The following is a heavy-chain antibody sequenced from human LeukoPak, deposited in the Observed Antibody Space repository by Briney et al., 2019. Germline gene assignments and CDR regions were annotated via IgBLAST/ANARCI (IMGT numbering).Heavy chain of an antibody. V-gene: IGHV4-34*01. D-gene: IGHD2-2*02. CDR3: ARGIVVVPAAISLSRPGARFDY. CDR1: GDSISGYY. Sequence: SETLSLTCSVSGDSISGYYWSWIRQPPGKGLEWIGEINHSGSTNYNPSLKSRVTISVDTSKNQFSLKLSSVTAADTAVYYCARGIVVVPAAISLSRPGARFDYWGQGTLVTVSS. CDR2: INHSGST. J-gene: IGHJ4*02.